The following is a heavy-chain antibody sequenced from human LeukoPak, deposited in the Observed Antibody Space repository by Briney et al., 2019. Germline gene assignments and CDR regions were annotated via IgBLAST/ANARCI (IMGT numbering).Heavy chain of an antibody. D-gene: IGHD2-2*01. CDR1: GFTLSSYA. CDR3: ARTFVVVPAATTTVRGILDY. J-gene: IGHJ4*02. V-gene: IGHV3-30*04. CDR2: ISYDGSNK. Sequence: PGGSLRLSCAASGFTLSSYAMHWVRRAPGKGLEWVALISYDGSNKYYADSVKGRFTISRDNSKNTLYLQMSDLRTEDTAVYYCARTFVVVPAATTTVRGILDYWGQGTLVTVSS.